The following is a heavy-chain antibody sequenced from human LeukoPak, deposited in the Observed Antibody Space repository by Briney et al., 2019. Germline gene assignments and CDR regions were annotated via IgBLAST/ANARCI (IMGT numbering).Heavy chain of an antibody. CDR2: ISSSSSTI. D-gene: IGHD5-18*01. Sequence: PGGSLRLSCVVSGFTFSNYWMTWVRQAPGKGLEWVSYISSSSSTIYYADSVKGRFTISRDNAKNSQYLQMNSLRAEDTAVYYCARIEYSYGSYYFDYWGQGTLVTVSS. J-gene: IGHJ4*02. CDR3: ARIEYSYGSYYFDY. V-gene: IGHV3-48*01. CDR1: GFTFSNYW.